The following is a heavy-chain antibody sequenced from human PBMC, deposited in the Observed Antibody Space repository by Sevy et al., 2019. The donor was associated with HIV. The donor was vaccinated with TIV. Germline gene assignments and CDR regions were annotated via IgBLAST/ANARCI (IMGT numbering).Heavy chain of an antibody. CDR3: AREVGRVRGGSELDV. J-gene: IGHJ6*02. V-gene: IGHV3-21*05. CDR2: ITSSSTYI. Sequence: GGSLRRSCAASGFNFRTYGMNWVRQAPGKGLEWVSYITSSSTYIFYGDSVKGRFTISRDDAKNSLFLQMNSLRAEDTAVYYCAREVGRVRGGSELDVWGQGTTVTVSS. D-gene: IGHD3-10*01. CDR1: GFNFRTYG.